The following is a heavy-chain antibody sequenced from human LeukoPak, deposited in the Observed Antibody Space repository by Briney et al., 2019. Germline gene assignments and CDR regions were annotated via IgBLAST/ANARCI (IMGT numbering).Heavy chain of an antibody. V-gene: IGHV1-69*04. Sequence: EASVKVSCKASGGTFSSYAISWVRQAPGQGLEWMGRIIPILGIANYAQKFQGRVTITADKSTSTAYMELSSLRSEDTAVYYCARRRDYYDSSGYYWDAFDIWGQGTMVTVSS. CDR3: ARRRDYYDSSGYYWDAFDI. CDR2: IIPILGIA. D-gene: IGHD3-22*01. CDR1: GGTFSSYA. J-gene: IGHJ3*02.